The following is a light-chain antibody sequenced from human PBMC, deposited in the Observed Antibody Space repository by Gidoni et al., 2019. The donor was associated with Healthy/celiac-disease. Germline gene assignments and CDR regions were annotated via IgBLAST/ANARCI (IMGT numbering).Light chain of an antibody. CDR2: DAS. CDR1: QSVSSY. V-gene: IGKV3-11*01. J-gene: IGKJ2*01. Sequence: DIVLTQSPATLSLSPGERATLSCRASQSVSSYLAWYQQKPGQAPRLLIYDASNRATGIPARCSGSGSGTDFTLTISSLEPEDFAVYYCQQRGTFGQVTKLEIK. CDR3: QQRGT.